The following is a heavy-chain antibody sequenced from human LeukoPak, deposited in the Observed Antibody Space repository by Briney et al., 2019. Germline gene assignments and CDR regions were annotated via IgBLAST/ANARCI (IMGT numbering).Heavy chain of an antibody. CDR2: INPNSGGT. Sequence: GASVKVSCKASGYTFTGYYMHWVRQAPGQGLEWMGWINPNSGGTNYAQKFQGRVTMTRDTSISTAYMELSRLRSDDTAVCYCARELVGLSGDYNTFDIWGQGTMVTVSS. V-gene: IGHV1-2*02. CDR3: ARELVGLSGDYNTFDI. D-gene: IGHD4-17*01. CDR1: GYTFTGYY. J-gene: IGHJ3*02.